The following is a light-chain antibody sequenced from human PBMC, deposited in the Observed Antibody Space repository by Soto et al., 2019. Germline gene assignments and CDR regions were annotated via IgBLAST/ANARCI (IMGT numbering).Light chain of an antibody. CDR1: QSDSSNY. CDR2: GGS. V-gene: IGKV3-20*01. Sequence: VLTQSPGTLSLSPGERATLSCRASQSDSSNYLAWYQQKPGQAPRLLIYGGSSRATGIPDRVSGGGSGTDFTLTINRLEPEDVAVYFCHCQEKGILPVYPVGQGTKLQIQ. CDR3: HCQEKGILPVYP. J-gene: IGKJ2*01.